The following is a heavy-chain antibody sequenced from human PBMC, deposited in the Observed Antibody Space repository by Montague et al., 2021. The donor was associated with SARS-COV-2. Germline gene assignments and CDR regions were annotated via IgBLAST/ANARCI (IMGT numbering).Heavy chain of an antibody. V-gene: IGHV3-30*04. J-gene: IGHJ4*02. CDR3: ARDDDSSSWRYYFDY. Sequence: SLSLSFSASGFTFSSYAMHWVRQAPGKGLEWVAVISYDGSNKYYADSVKGRFTISRDNSKNTLYLQMNSLRVEDTAVYYCARDDDSSSWRYYFDYWGQGTLVTVSS. CDR2: ISYDGSNK. D-gene: IGHD6-13*01. CDR1: GFTFSSYA.